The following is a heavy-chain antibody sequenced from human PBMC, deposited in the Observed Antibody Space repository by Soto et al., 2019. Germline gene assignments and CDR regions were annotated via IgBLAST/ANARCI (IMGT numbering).Heavy chain of an antibody. CDR2: ISSSSSYI. J-gene: IGHJ4*02. CDR1: GFTFSSYS. V-gene: IGHV3-21*02. D-gene: IGHD4-17*01. CDR3: ARGTFPGFDTDYGDEPPFDY. Sequence: EVQLVESGGGLVKPGGSLRLSCAASGFTFSSYSMNWVRQAPGKGLEWGSSISSSSSYIYYADSVKGRFTISRDNAKNSLYLQMNSLRAEDTAVYYCARGTFPGFDTDYGDEPPFDYWGQGTLVTVSS.